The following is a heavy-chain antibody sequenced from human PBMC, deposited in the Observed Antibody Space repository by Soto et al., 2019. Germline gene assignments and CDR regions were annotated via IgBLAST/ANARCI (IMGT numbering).Heavy chain of an antibody. D-gene: IGHD2-8*01. CDR1: GYTFTRYG. CDR2: ISGYNGDT. J-gene: IGHJ6*02. Sequence: QGQLVQSGPEVKKPGASVKVSCKASGYTFTRYGISWVRQAPGQGLEWMGWISGYNGDTKYAQKFQGRVIMTIDTSTTTAYMELRSLTSDDSAVYYCAKNGQPPYYYYGMDVWGQGATVTVSS. CDR3: AKNGQPPYYYYGMDV. V-gene: IGHV1-18*01.